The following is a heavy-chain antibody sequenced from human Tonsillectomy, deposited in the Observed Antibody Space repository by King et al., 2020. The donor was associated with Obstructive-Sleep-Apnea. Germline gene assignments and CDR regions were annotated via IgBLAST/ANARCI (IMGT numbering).Heavy chain of an antibody. CDR3: AMGRFVDTAMVTNRGYDY. V-gene: IGHV4-39*07. D-gene: IGHD5-18*01. J-gene: IGHJ4*02. CDR1: GGSISSNSFY. CDR2: FYYSGST. Sequence: QLQESGPGLVKPSETLSLTCSVSGGSISSNSFYWGWIRQPPGKGLEWIGHFYYSGSTYYTPSLKSRATISVDTSKNHCSLRLNSVTAADTAVYYCAMGRFVDTAMVTNRGYDYWGQGTLVTVSS.